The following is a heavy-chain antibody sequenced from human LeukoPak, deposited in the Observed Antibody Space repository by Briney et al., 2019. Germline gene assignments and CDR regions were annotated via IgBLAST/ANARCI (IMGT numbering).Heavy chain of an antibody. D-gene: IGHD3-10*01. Sequence: GGSLRLSCAASGFTVSSNYMSWVRQAPGKGLEWVSVIYSGGSTYYADSVKGRFTISRHNSKNTLYLQMNSLRAEDTAVYYCARGAYYYGSGSRYYYGMDVWGQGTTVTVSS. V-gene: IGHV3-53*04. CDR2: IYSGGST. J-gene: IGHJ6*02. CDR3: ARGAYYYGSGSRYYYGMDV. CDR1: GFTVSSNY.